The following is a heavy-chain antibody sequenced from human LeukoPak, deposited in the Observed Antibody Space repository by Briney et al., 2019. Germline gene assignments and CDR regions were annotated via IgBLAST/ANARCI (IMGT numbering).Heavy chain of an antibody. V-gene: IGHV3-74*01. D-gene: IGHD6-13*01. Sequence: PGGSLRLSCAASGFTFSSYWMHWVRQAPGKGLVWVSRINSDGSSTSYADSVKGRFTISRDNAKNTLYLQMNSLRAEDTAVYYCARGPLVAAAGDYGMDVWGQGTTVTVSS. J-gene: IGHJ6*02. CDR2: INSDGSST. CDR1: GFTFSSYW. CDR3: ARGPLVAAAGDYGMDV.